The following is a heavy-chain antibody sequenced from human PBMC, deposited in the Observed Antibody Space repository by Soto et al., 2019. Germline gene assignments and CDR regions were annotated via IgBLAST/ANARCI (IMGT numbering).Heavy chain of an antibody. CDR3: ARKGGGDCPGGGCFSLDF. J-gene: IGHJ4*02. CDR1: GATFRTNP. CDR2: IVPMSGTP. D-gene: IGHD2-15*01. V-gene: IGHV1-69*01. Sequence: QVQLVQSGAEVEKPGSSVKVSCKVSGATFRTNPIAWVRQAPGQGLEWMGGIVPMSGTPKYAQKFQDRVTITADESTSTAYMELRTLSSEDTAIYYCARKGGGDCPGGGCFSLDFWGQGTLITVSS.